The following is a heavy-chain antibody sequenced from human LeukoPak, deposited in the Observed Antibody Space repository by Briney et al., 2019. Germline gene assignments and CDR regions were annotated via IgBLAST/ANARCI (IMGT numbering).Heavy chain of an antibody. J-gene: IGHJ5*02. CDR1: GCTFSTYW. D-gene: IGHD3-22*01. Sequence: PGGSLRLSYASSGCTFSTYWMHWFRQAPGKGLVWVSRISPDGITTTYADSAKGRFTISRDNARNTLYLQMHSLRVEDTAVYYCVRDGHYHNSAFAPWGQGPLVTVSS. CDR3: VRDGHYHNSAFAP. V-gene: IGHV3-74*01. CDR2: ISPDGITT.